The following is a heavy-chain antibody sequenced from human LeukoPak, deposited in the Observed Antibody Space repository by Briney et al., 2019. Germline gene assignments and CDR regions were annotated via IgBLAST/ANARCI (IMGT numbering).Heavy chain of an antibody. J-gene: IGHJ6*03. D-gene: IGHD3-22*01. CDR1: GGSISSGGYY. V-gene: IGHV4-30-2*01. Sequence: SETLSLTCTVSGGSISSGGYYWSWIRQPPGKGLEWIGYIYHSGSTYYNPSLKSRLTIAVDRSKHQFSLKLSSVTAADTAVYYCARVPYYYDSSGDGGYYYYYMDVWGKGTTVTVSS. CDR2: IYHSGST. CDR3: ARVPYYYDSSGDGGYYYYYMDV.